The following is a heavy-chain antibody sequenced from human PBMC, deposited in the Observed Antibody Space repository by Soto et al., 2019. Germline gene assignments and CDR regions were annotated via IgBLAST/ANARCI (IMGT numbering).Heavy chain of an antibody. CDR1: GFTFSSYA. J-gene: IGHJ4*02. CDR3: TKGSEVARQELDY. CDR2: ISGSGGST. D-gene: IGHD3-3*01. Sequence: GGSLRLSCAASGFTFSSYAMIWVRQAPGKGLEWVSAISGSGGSTYYADSVKGRFTISRDNSKNTLYLQMNSLRAEDTAVYYCTKGSEVARQELDYWGQGTLVTVSS. V-gene: IGHV3-23*01.